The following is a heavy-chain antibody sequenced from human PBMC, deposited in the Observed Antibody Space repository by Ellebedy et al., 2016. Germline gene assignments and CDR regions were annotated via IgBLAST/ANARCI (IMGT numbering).Heavy chain of an antibody. D-gene: IGHD1-26*01. CDR3: ARGRSGTSFPNIFDI. J-gene: IGHJ3*02. CDR2: ITTILGII. CDR1: GGTFSSYG. Sequence: ASVKVSCKASGGTFSSYGFSWVRQAPGQGLEWMGRITTILGIINYAQKFQGGVTITADKSTTTLYMELNSLRSEDTAVYFCARGRSGTSFPNIFDIWGQGTMVTVSS. V-gene: IGHV1-69*04.